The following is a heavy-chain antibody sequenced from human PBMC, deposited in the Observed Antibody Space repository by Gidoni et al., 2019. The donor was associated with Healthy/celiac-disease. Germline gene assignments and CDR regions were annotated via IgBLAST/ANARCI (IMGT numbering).Heavy chain of an antibody. CDR1: GFTVSINY. D-gene: IGHD6-19*01. Sequence: EVQLVESGGGLVQPGGSLRLSCASCGFTVSINYMSWVRQDPGKGLEWVSVIYSGGSTYYADSVKGRFTISRDNSKNTLYLQMNSLRAEDTAVYYCARERGWPGAFDIWGQGTMVTVSS. J-gene: IGHJ3*02. CDR2: IYSGGST. V-gene: IGHV3-66*01. CDR3: ARERGWPGAFDI.